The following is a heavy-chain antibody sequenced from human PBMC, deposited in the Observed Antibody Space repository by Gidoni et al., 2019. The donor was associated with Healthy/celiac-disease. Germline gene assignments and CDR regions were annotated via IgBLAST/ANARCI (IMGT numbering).Heavy chain of an antibody. CDR2: IYYSGST. V-gene: IGHV4-39*01. Sequence: QLQLQESCPGLVKPSETLSLTCTVSGGSISSSSYYWGWIRQPPGKGLEWFGSIYYSGSTYSNPSLKSRVTISVDTSKNQFSLKLSSVTAADTAVYYCARHREVGSGYDLFDYWGQGTLVTVSS. D-gene: IGHD5-12*01. J-gene: IGHJ4*02. CDR3: ARHREVGSGYDLFDY. CDR1: GGSISSSSYY.